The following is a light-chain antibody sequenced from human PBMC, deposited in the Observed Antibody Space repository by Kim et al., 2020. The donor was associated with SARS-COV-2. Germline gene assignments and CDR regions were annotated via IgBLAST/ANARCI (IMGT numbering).Light chain of an antibody. CDR3: AAWDDNLSGCV. J-gene: IGLJ1*01. CDR2: RND. CDR1: SSNIEINY. V-gene: IGLV1-47*01. Sequence: QSVLTQPPSASGTPGQRVTISCSGSSSNIEINYVYWYQQLPGTAPRVVIYRNDQRPSGVPDRYSGSKSGTSASLAISGLRSEDEAEYYCAAWDDNLSGCVFGTGTKVTVL.